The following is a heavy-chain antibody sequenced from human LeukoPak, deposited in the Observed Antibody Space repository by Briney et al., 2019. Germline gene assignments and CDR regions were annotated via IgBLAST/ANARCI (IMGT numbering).Heavy chain of an antibody. CDR3: AKRIRVNWFDP. J-gene: IGHJ5*02. CDR2: ISYDGSNK. Sequence: PGRSLRLSCAASGFTFSSYAMHWVRQAPGKGLEWVAVISYDGSNKYYADFVKGRFAISRDNSKNTLYLQMNSLRAEDTAVYYCAKRIRVNWFDPWGQGTLVTVSS. V-gene: IGHV3-30*09. CDR1: GFTFSSYA.